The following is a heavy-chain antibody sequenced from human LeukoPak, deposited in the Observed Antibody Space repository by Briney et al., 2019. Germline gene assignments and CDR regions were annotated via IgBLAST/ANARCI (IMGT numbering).Heavy chain of an antibody. CDR3: ARQATMVRGVIIWFDP. Sequence: ESLKISCKGSGYSFTSYWIGWVRQMPGKGLEWMGIIYPGDSDTRYSPSFQGQVTISADKSISTAYLQWSSLKASDTAMYYCARQATMVRGVIIWFDPWGQGTLVTVSS. CDR2: IYPGDSDT. CDR1: GYSFTSYW. V-gene: IGHV5-51*01. D-gene: IGHD3-10*01. J-gene: IGHJ5*02.